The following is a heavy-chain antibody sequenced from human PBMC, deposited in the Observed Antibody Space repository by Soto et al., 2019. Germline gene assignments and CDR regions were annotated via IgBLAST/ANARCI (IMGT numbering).Heavy chain of an antibody. CDR2: IVPVFGRP. J-gene: IGHJ4*02. V-gene: IGHV1-69*13. Sequence: ASVKVSCKASGGSFSNFGISWVRQAPGQGLEWMGGIVPVFGRPNYAQRFRGRLTITADESTSTGYMELISLRSDDTAVYYCAREGSGYNFWGQGTQVTVYS. CDR3: AREGSGYNF. CDR1: GGSFSNFG. D-gene: IGHD5-12*01.